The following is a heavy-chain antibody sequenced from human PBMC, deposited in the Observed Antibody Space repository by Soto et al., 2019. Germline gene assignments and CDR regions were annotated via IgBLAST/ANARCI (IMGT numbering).Heavy chain of an antibody. CDR1: GFTVSSYW. CDR2: INTDGLST. Sequence: EVQLVESGGGLVQPGGSLRLSCTASGFTVSSYWMHWVRQPPGKGLVWVSRINTDGLSTTYADSVKGRFTISRDNAKNTLYLQMNSQRTDDTAMYYCTTGGSLIGLPVGFDYWGQGSLLTVSS. D-gene: IGHD2-21*02. CDR3: TTGGSLIGLPVGFDY. V-gene: IGHV3-74*01. J-gene: IGHJ4*01.